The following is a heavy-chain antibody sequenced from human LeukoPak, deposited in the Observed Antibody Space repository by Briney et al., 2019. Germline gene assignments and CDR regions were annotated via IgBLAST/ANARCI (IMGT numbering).Heavy chain of an antibody. V-gene: IGHV3-23*01. CDR2: ISASGVST. J-gene: IGHJ4*02. Sequence: PGGSLRLSCAASGFTFSNYAMSWVRQAPGKGLEWVSTISASGVSTYYADSLRGRFTISRDNSVNTLSLQINSLRAEDAAVYYCAKLPYSTYYYFDHWGQGTLVTVSS. D-gene: IGHD4-11*01. CDR3: AKLPYSTYYYFDH. CDR1: GFTFSNYA.